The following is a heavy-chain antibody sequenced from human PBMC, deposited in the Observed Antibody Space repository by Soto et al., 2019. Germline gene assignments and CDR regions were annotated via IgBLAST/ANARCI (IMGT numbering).Heavy chain of an antibody. CDR3: AREGGWELRTSFDY. D-gene: IGHD1-26*01. CDR2: IYYSGST. J-gene: IGHJ4*02. Sequence: QVQLQESGPGLVKPSQTLSLTCTVSGGSISSGDYYWSWIRQPPGKGLEWIGYIYYSGSTYYNPSLKGRVTLSVDTSTSQFSLELSSVTAADTAVYYCAREGGWELRTSFDYWGQGTLVTVSS. V-gene: IGHV4-30-4*01. CDR1: GGSISSGDYY.